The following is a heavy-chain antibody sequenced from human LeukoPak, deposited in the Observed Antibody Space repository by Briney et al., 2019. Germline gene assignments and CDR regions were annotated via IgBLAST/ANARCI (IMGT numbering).Heavy chain of an antibody. Sequence: GGSLRLSCAASAFTFSNSAMHWVRQAPGKGLEWVAFISYDGSNKYYADSVKGRFTISRDNSKNTLVLQMNSLRADDTAVYYCARGRGGYYDSSGYCFDFWGQGTLVTVSS. CDR2: ISYDGSNK. D-gene: IGHD3-22*01. J-gene: IGHJ4*02. V-gene: IGHV3-30*16. CDR1: AFTFSNSA. CDR3: ARGRGGYYDSSGYCFDF.